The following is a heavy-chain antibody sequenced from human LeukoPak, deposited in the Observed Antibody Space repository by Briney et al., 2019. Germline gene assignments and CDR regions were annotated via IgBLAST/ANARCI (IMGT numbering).Heavy chain of an antibody. D-gene: IGHD1-26*01. J-gene: IGHJ3*02. CDR2: IRYDGSNK. CDR1: GFTFSSYG. Sequence: GGSLRLSCAASGFTFSSYGMLWVRQAPGKGLEWVAFIRYDGSNKYYADSVKGRFTISRDNSKNTLYLQMNSLRAEDTAVYYCARGGSYLSAFDIWGQGTMVTVSS. V-gene: IGHV3-30*02. CDR3: ARGGSYLSAFDI.